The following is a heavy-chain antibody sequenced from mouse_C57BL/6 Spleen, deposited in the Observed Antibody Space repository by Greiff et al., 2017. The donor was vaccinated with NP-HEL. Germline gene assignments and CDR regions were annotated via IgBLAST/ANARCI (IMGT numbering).Heavy chain of an antibody. V-gene: IGHV2-2*01. CDR1: GFSLTSYG. J-gene: IGHJ4*01. D-gene: IGHD2-4*01. CDR2: IWSGGST. Sequence: VQLQQSGPGLVQPSQSLSITCTVSGFSLTSYGVHWVRQSPGKGLEWLGVIWSGGSTDYNAAFISRLSISKDNSKSQVFFKMNSLQADDTAIYYCATSDYGYAMDYWGQGTSGTVSS. CDR3: ATSDYGYAMDY.